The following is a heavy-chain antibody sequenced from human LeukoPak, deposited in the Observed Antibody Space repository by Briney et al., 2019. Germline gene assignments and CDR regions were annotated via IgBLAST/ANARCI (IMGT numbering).Heavy chain of an antibody. Sequence: SETLSLTCAVYGGTFSGYYWSWIRQPPGKGLEWIGEINHSGSTNYNPSLKSRVTISVDTSKNQFSLKLSSVTAVDTAVYYCARASFYGDPWGQGTLVTVSS. D-gene: IGHD2/OR15-2a*01. CDR3: ARASFYGDP. V-gene: IGHV4-34*01. J-gene: IGHJ5*02. CDR2: INHSGST. CDR1: GGTFSGYY.